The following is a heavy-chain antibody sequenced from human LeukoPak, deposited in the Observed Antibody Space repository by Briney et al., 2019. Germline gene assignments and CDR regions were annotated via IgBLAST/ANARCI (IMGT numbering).Heavy chain of an antibody. CDR2: MSPNSGDT. V-gene: IGHV1-8*01. D-gene: IGHD6-19*01. CDR3: ARDVSSGWYGQGFDY. CDR1: GYTFTSYD. J-gene: IGHJ4*02. Sequence: ASVKVSCKASGYTFTSYDFNWVRQATGQRPEWMGWMSPNSGDTGYAQKFQDRVTMTRNTSISTAYMELSSLRAEDTAVYYCARDVSSGWYGQGFDYWGQGTLVTVSS.